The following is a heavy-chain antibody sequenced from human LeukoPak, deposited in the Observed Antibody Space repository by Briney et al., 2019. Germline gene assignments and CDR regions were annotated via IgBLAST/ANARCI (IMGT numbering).Heavy chain of an antibody. CDR3: ARLSRSSGSRYALDA. D-gene: IGHD6-19*01. J-gene: IGHJ6*02. CDR1: GYTFTSYW. CDR2: IYPGDSDT. V-gene: IGHV5-51*01. Sequence: GESLKISCQGSGYTFTSYWIGWVRQMPGKGLEWMGIIYPGDSDTRYSPSFQGQVSISADKSISTAYLQWSSLKASDTAMYYCARLSRSSGSRYALDAWGQGTTVTVSS.